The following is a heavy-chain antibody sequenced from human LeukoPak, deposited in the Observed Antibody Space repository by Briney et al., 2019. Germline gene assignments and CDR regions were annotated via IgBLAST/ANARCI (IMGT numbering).Heavy chain of an antibody. J-gene: IGHJ5*02. V-gene: IGHV4-34*01. Sequence: SETLSLTCAVYGGSFSGYYWSWIRQPPGKGLEWIGEINHSGSTNYNPSLKSRVTISVDTSKNQFSLKLSSVTAADTAVYYCARHEGSWFGEFHHTNWFDPWGQGTLVTVSS. CDR2: INHSGST. CDR3: ARHEGSWFGEFHHTNWFDP. D-gene: IGHD3-10*01. CDR1: GGSFSGYY.